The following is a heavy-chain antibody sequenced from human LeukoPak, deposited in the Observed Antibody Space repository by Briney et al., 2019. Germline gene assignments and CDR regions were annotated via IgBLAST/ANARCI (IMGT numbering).Heavy chain of an antibody. J-gene: IGHJ4*01. CDR2: VSFDGSKK. Sequence: GGSLRLSCAASGLTFSNYAIHWVRQAPGKGLDWVAVVSFDGSKKYYADSVKGRFTISRDNSKNTLYLQMNTLRPDDTAVYYCTRAKRGPFDYWGQGTLVTVSS. CDR1: GLTFSNYA. CDR3: TRAKRGPFDY. V-gene: IGHV3-30-3*01.